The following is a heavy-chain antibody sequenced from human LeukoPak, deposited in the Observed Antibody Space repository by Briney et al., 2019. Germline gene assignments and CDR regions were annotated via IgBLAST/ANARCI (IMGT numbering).Heavy chain of an antibody. CDR3: ARRDSSRGYYIP. V-gene: IGHV3-11*04. CDR1: GFTFRDYY. CDR2: ISGSGSTI. Sequence: GGSLRLSFAASGFTFRDYYMSWIRQAPGRGWEGVSYISGSGSTIYYADSVKGRFTISRDNAKNSLYLQMNSLRAEDTAVYYCARRDSSRGYYIPWGQGTLVTVSS. J-gene: IGHJ1*01. D-gene: IGHD3-22*01.